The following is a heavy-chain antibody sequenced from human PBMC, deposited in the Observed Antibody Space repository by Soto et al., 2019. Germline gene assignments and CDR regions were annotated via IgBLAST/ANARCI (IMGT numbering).Heavy chain of an antibody. J-gene: IGHJ5*02. CDR2: ISKGGDST. Sequence: GGSLRLSCAASGFDFSGYTMYWVRQAPGKGLECVAAISKGGDSTYYGDSVKGRFTVSRDNSNNTLYLQMNSLRVEDTAVYSCARDVGNYYFNWFDPWGQGTLVTVPS. CDR1: GFDFSGYT. D-gene: IGHD3-10*01. V-gene: IGHV3-30-3*01. CDR3: ARDVGNYYFNWFDP.